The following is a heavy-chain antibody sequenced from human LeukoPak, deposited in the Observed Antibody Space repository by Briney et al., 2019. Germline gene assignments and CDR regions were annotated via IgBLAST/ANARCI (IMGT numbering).Heavy chain of an antibody. CDR1: GGSLSSYY. CDR2: VYYSGTT. Sequence: SETLSLTCTVSGGSLSSYYWSWVRQSPGKGLEWIGYVYYSGTTSYSPSLQRRVTISVDTSKNQFSLKVGSVTAADTAVYYCVKHGATRGFDYWGQGTLVTVSS. J-gene: IGHJ4*02. CDR3: VKHGATRGFDY. V-gene: IGHV4-59*08.